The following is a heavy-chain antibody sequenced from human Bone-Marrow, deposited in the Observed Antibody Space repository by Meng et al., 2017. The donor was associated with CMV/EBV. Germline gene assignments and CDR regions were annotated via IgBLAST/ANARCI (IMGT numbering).Heavy chain of an antibody. Sequence: ASVKVSCKASGYTFTGYYMHWVRQAPGQGLEWMGWINPNSGGTNYAQKFQGRVTMTRDTSISTAYMELNKLTSDDTALYYCARTFFYSSPDLNPWGQGKLVTVSS. CDR1: GYTFTGYY. D-gene: IGHD3-3*01. CDR3: ARTFFYSSPDLNP. V-gene: IGHV1-2*02. CDR2: INPNSGGT. J-gene: IGHJ5*02.